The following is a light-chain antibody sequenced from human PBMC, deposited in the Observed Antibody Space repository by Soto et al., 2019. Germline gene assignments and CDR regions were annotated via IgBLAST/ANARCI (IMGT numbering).Light chain of an antibody. CDR2: AAS. J-gene: IGKJ1*01. V-gene: IGKV1-39*01. CDR1: QNIYNY. Sequence: DIQMTQSPSSLSASVGDRIAITCRASQNIYNYLNWYQQKPGIAPKVLIYAASNLQDGVPSRFSGSGSGMAFTLTISSLQPEDFATYFCQQSYTSWKFGQGTKV. CDR3: QQSYTSWK.